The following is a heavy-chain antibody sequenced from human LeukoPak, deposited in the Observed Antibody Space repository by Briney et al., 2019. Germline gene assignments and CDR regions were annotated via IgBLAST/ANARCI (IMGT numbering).Heavy chain of an antibody. CDR2: ISSSGGSK. Sequence: GGSLRLSCAASGFTFSDFYMNWVRQAPGKGPEWVSHISSSGGSKYYADSVKGRFTIYRDNAKPSLYLQMNSLRAEDTAVYYCARHHSSGAFFDLWGQGSLVTVSS. CDR1: GFTFSDFY. V-gene: IGHV3-11*04. J-gene: IGHJ4*02. CDR3: ARHHSSGAFFDL. D-gene: IGHD4-11*01.